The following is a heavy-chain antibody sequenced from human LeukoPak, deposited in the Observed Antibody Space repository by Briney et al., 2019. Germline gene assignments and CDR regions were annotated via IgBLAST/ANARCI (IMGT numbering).Heavy chain of an antibody. D-gene: IGHD2-2*02. Sequence: GSLRLSCAASGFTFSSYWMTWIRQPSGKGLEWIGSIYYSGSTYYNPSLKSRVTISVDTSKNQFSLKLSSVTAADPAVYYCARQGWYCSSTSCYRWFDPWGQGTLVTVSS. CDR3: ARQGWYCSSTSCYRWFDP. J-gene: IGHJ5*02. CDR1: GFTFSSYW. V-gene: IGHV4-39*01. CDR2: IYYSGST.